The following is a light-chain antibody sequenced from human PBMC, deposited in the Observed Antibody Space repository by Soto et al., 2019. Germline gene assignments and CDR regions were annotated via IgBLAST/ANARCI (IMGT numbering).Light chain of an antibody. J-gene: IGKJ1*01. CDR3: QQYGSSPVT. V-gene: IGKV3-20*01. CDR1: QSVSSSY. CDR2: GAS. Sequence: EFVLTHSPGTLSLSPVERATLSFSSSQSVSSSYLAWYQQKPGQAPRLRIYGASSRATGIPDRFSGSGSGTDFTLTISRLEPEDFAVYYCQQYGSSPVTFGQGTKVDI.